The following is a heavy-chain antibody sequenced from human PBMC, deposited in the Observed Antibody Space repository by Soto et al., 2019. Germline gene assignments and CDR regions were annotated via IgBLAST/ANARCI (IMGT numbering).Heavy chain of an antibody. CDR3: ARGGHIAVVTASFDY. J-gene: IGHJ4*02. V-gene: IGHV1-46*02. Sequence: GASVKVSRKPSGDTFNTHYLPWVRQAPGQALEWMGVIHPSGGGTTYAQKFLGRVTVTRDTSTSTVFMELSSLRSDDTAVYYCARGGHIAVVTASFDYWGQGTLVTVSS. CDR1: GDTFNTHY. D-gene: IGHD2-21*02. CDR2: IHPSGGGT.